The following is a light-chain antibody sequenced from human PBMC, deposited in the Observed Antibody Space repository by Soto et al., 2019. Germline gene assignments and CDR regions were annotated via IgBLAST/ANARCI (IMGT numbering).Light chain of an antibody. J-gene: IGKJ1*01. CDR2: EAS. V-gene: IGKV1-5*03. CDR1: QNINKW. Sequence: DIQMTQSPSTLSVSVGDRVTITCRASQNINKWLAWYQHKPGKAPALLIYEASSLGGGVPSRFSGSGFGTEFTLTISSLQPDDFATYYCQQYNRYRAFGQGTKVEIK. CDR3: QQYNRYRA.